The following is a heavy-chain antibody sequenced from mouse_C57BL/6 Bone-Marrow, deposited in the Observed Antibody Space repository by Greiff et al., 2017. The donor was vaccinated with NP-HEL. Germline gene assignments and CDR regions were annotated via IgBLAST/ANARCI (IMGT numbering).Heavy chain of an antibody. Sequence: QVQLQQPGAELVMPGASVKLSCKASGYTFTSYWMHWVKQRPGQGLEWIGEIDPSDSYTNYNQKFKGKSTLTVDKSSSTAYMQLSSLTSEDSAVYYCARGDSPFGYWGQGTLVTVSA. CDR1: GYTFTSYW. V-gene: IGHV1-69*01. D-gene: IGHD3-3*01. CDR2: IDPSDSYT. J-gene: IGHJ3*01. CDR3: ARGDSPFGY.